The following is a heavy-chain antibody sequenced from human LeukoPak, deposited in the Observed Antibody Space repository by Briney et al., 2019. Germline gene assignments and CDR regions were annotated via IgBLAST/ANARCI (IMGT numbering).Heavy chain of an antibody. J-gene: IGHJ2*01. D-gene: IGHD6-13*01. CDR3: ARVYYSSSYDYWYFDL. CDR2: IYYSGST. V-gene: IGHV4-59*01. Sequence: PSETLSLTCTVSGGSISSYYWSWIRQPPGKGLEWIGYIYYSGSTNYNPSLKCRVTISVDTSKNQFSLKLSSVTAADTAVYYCARVYYSSSYDYWYFDLWGRGTLVTVSS. CDR1: GGSISSYY.